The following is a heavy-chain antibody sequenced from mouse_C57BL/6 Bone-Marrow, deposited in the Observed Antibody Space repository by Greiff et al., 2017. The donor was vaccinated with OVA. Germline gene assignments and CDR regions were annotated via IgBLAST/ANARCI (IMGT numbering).Heavy chain of an antibody. CDR2: ISNGGGST. J-gene: IGHJ2*01. CDR3: ARHGGWIYFDY. CDR1: GFTFSDYY. V-gene: IGHV5-12*01. D-gene: IGHD2-3*01. Sequence: EVKLMESGGGLVQPGGSLKLSCAASGFTFSDYYMYWVRQTPEKRLEWVAYISNGGGSTYYPDTVKGRFTISRDNAKNTLYLQMSRLKSEDTAMYYCARHGGWIYFDYWGQGTTLTVSS.